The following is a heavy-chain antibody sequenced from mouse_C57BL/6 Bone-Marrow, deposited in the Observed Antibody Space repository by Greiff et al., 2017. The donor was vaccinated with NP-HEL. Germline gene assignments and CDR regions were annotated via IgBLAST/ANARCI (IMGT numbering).Heavy chain of an antibody. V-gene: IGHV5-4*01. CDR1: GFTFSSYA. CDR3: ARDLDGNYAFDY. Sequence: EVKLVESGGGLVKPGGSLKLSCAASGFTFSSYAMSWVRQTPEKRLEWVATISDGGSYTYYPDNVKGRFTMSRDNAKDNLYLRMSHLESADTAMYCCARDLDGNYAFDYWGQGTTLTVSS. D-gene: IGHD2-1*01. J-gene: IGHJ2*01. CDR2: ISDGGSYT.